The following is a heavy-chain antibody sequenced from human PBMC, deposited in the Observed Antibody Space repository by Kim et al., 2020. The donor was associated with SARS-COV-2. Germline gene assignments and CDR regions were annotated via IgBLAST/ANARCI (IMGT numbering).Heavy chain of an antibody. CDR2: SI. CDR3: AKELHSGYGGRKYYAIDV. D-gene: IGHD5-12*01. V-gene: IGHV3-9*01. Sequence: SISYADSVKGRFTISRDNAKNSLYLQMNSLRAEDTALYYCAKELHSGYGGRKYYAIDVWGHGT. J-gene: IGHJ6*02.